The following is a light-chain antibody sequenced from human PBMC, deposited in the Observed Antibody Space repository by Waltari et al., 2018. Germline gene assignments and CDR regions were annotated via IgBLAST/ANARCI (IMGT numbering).Light chain of an antibody. CDR1: QSFSSN. CDR3: QQYNNWPPT. J-gene: IGKJ1*01. CDR2: GAS. Sequence: EIVMTQSPATLSVSPGERATLSCRASQSFSSNLACYQQKPGQAPRLLIYGASTRATGSPARFSGIGSGTEFTLTISCLHSEDFAVYYCQQYNNWPPTFGQGTKVEIK. V-gene: IGKV3-15*01.